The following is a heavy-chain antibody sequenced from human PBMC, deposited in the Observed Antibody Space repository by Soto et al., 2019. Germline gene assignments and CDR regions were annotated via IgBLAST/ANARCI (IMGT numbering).Heavy chain of an antibody. CDR1: GFTVSSNY. J-gene: IGHJ1*01. CDR3: ARDGAMTTYFEYFQH. CDR2: IYSGGRT. V-gene: IGHV3-53*01. D-gene: IGHD4-17*01. Sequence: EVQLVESGGGLIQPGGSLRLSCAASGFTVSSNYMSWVRQAPGKGLGWVSTIYSGGRTFYADSVKGRFTISRDNSKNTLYLEMNSLRAEDTAVYYCARDGAMTTYFEYFQHWGQGTLVTVSS.